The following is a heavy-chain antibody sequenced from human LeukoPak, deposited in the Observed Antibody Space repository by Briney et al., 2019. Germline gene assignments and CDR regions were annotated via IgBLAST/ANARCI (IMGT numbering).Heavy chain of an antibody. CDR2: IHITGST. V-gene: IGHV4-4*07. CDR1: GVSISSYY. CDR3: ARDKNIFVGDGGLGYNFYMDV. Sequence: SETLSLTCTVSGVSISSYYWSWIRQPAGKGLEWIGRIHITGSTNYNPSLKSRVTMSVDTSKNQFSLKLSSVTAADTAVYYCARDKNIFVGDGGLGYNFYMDVWGKGTAVTISS. J-gene: IGHJ6*03. D-gene: IGHD2/OR15-2a*01.